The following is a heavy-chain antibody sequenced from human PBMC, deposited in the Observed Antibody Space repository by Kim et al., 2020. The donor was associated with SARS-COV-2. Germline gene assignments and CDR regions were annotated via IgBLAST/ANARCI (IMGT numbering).Heavy chain of an antibody. Sequence: SETLSLTCAVSGGSISSSNWWSWVHQPPGKGLEWIGEIYHSGSTNYNPSLKSRVTISVDKSKNQFSLKLSSVTTADTAVYYCARVGRGYSSGWYAGFLDYWGQRTLVTVSS. CDR3: ARVGRGYSSGWYAGFLDY. V-gene: IGHV4-4*02. D-gene: IGHD6-19*01. J-gene: IGHJ4*02. CDR1: GGSISSSNW. CDR2: IYHSGST.